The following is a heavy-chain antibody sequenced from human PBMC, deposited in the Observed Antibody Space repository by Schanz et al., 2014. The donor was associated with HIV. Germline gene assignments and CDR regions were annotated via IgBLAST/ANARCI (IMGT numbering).Heavy chain of an antibody. CDR2: ISYDGRKK. D-gene: IGHD4-17*01. CDR1: GFTFSSYG. J-gene: IGHJ3*02. Sequence: QVQLVESGGGVVQPGRSLRLSCAASGFTFSSYGMHWVRQAPGKGLEWVAVISYDGRKKHYADSVKGRFTVSRDNSKKTLYLQMSSLRAEDTAMYYCAKEATVVTLAFDIWGQGTTVTVS. CDR3: AKEATVVTLAFDI. V-gene: IGHV3-30*18.